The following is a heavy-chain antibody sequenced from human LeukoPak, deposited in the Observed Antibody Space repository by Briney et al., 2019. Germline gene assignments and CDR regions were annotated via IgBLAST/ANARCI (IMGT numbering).Heavy chain of an antibody. D-gene: IGHD6-13*01. J-gene: IGHJ6*02. V-gene: IGHV1-18*01. CDR2: ISAYNGNT. CDR3: ASGGDYSSSWYTPEGYYGMDV. Sequence: VASVKVSCKASGYTFTSYGISWVRQAPGQGLEWMGWISAYNGNTNYAQKLQGRVTMTTDTSTSTAYMELRSLRSDDTAVYYCASGGDYSSSWYTPEGYYGMDVWGQGTTVTVSS. CDR1: GYTFTSYG.